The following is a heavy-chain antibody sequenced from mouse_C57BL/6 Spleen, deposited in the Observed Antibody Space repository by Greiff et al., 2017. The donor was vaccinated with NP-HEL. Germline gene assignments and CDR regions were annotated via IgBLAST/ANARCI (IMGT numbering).Heavy chain of an antibody. Sequence: QVQLQQPGAELVMPGASVKLSCKASGYTFTSYWMHWVKQRPGQGLEWIGEIDPSDSYTNYNQKFKGKSTLTVDKSSSTAYMQLSSLTSEDSAVYYCARHDSTDYAMDYWGQGTSVTVSS. D-gene: IGHD2-13*01. CDR1: GYTFTSYW. CDR3: ARHDSTDYAMDY. V-gene: IGHV1-69*01. J-gene: IGHJ4*01. CDR2: IDPSDSYT.